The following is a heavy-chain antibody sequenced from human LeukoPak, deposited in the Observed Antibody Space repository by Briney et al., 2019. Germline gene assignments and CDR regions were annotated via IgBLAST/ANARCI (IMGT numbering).Heavy chain of an antibody. D-gene: IGHD5-18*01. Sequence: PSETLSLTCAVYGGSFSGYYWSWIRQPPGKGLEWIGEINHSGSTNYNPSLKSRVTISVDTSKNQFSLKLSSVTAADTAVYYCARGSGYSYGSPPTDYWGQGTLVTVSS. V-gene: IGHV4-34*01. J-gene: IGHJ4*02. CDR2: INHSGST. CDR1: GGSFSGYY. CDR3: ARGSGYSYGSPPTDY.